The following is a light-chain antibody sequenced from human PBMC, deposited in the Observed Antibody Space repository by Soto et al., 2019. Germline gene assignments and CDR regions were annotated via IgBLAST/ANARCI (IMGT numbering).Light chain of an antibody. Sequence: AIPLTQSPSSLSASVGDRVTITCRASQGISSALAWYQQKPGKAPKLLIYDASSLESGVPSRFSGSGSGTDFTLTISSLQPEDFATYYCQQYKNWPPLTFGGGTTVEIK. CDR3: QQYKNWPPLT. CDR1: QGISSA. V-gene: IGKV1D-13*01. J-gene: IGKJ4*01. CDR2: DAS.